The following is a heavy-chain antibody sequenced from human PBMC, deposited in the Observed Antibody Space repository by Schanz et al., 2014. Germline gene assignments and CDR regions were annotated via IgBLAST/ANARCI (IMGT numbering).Heavy chain of an antibody. Sequence: QVQLVESGGGVVQPGGSLRLSCEASGFTFKNFGMHWVRQTPGKGLEWMAFIWYDGSNKYYADSVKGRFTISRDNSKNTLFLQMNSLRAEDTAVYYCARDRGHFEQLALEWYYGMDVWGQGTTVTVSS. CDR1: GFTFKNFG. CDR2: IWYDGSNK. V-gene: IGHV3-33*01. D-gene: IGHD3-3*01. CDR3: ARDRGHFEQLALEWYYGMDV. J-gene: IGHJ6*02.